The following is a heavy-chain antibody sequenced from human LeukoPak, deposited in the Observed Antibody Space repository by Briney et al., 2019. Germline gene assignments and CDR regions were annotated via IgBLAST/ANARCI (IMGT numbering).Heavy chain of an antibody. V-gene: IGHV1-2*02. J-gene: IGHJ6*03. Sequence: GASVKVSCKASGYTFTGYYMHWVRQAPGQGLEWMGWINPNSGGTNYAQKFQGRVTMTRDTSISTAYMELSRLRSDDTAVYYCARDDEYCSSTSCYNTYYYYYMDVWGKGTTVTVSS. D-gene: IGHD2-2*02. CDR1: GYTFTGYY. CDR2: INPNSGGT. CDR3: ARDDEYCSSTSCYNTYYYYYMDV.